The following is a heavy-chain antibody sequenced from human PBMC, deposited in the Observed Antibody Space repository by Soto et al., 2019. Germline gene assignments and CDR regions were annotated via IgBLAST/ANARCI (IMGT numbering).Heavy chain of an antibody. Sequence: SETLSLTCAVYGGSFSGYYWTWIRQPPGKGLGWIGEIYHSGTINFNPSLKSRLTISLDTSKKHFSLKLSSVTDADTAAYYCARADRTLVTSYSLDVWGQGTTVTVSS. V-gene: IGHV4-34*01. CDR1: GGSFSGYY. D-gene: IGHD2-21*02. J-gene: IGHJ6*02. CDR3: ARADRTLVTSYSLDV. CDR2: IYHSGTI.